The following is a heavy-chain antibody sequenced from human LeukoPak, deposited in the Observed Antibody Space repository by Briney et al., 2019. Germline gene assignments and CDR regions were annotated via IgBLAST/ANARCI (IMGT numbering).Heavy chain of an antibody. J-gene: IGHJ4*02. CDR1: GFTFSSYS. V-gene: IGHV3-48*04. CDR3: ARGPYYDGSGYYFVDY. CDR2: ISSSSDTI. D-gene: IGHD3-22*01. Sequence: GGSLRLSCAAPGFTFSSYSMNWVRQAPGKGLEWVSYISSSSDTIYYADSVKGRFTISRDNAKNSLYLQMNSLRAEDTAVYYCARGPYYDGSGYYFVDYWGQGTLVTVSS.